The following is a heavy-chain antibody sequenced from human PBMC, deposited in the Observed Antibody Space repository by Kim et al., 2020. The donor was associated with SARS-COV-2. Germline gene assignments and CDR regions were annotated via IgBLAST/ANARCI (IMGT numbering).Heavy chain of an antibody. Sequence: GGSLRLSCAASGFTFSSYAMSWVRQAPGKGLEWVSAISGSGGSTYYADSVKGRFTISRDNSKNTLYLQMNSLRAEDTAVYYCAKWGASAHVLLWFGELFTHWRFDPWGQGTLVTVSS. V-gene: IGHV3-23*01. CDR3: AKWGASAHVLLWFGELFTHWRFDP. D-gene: IGHD3-10*01. CDR1: GFTFSSYA. J-gene: IGHJ5*02. CDR2: ISGSGGST.